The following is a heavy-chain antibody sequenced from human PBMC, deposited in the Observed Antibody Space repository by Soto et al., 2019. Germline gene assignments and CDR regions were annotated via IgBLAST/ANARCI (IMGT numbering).Heavy chain of an antibody. D-gene: IGHD6-19*01. CDR3: TRDVTGYSSGWAFDY. CDR1: GFTVGDYA. J-gene: IGHJ4*02. Sequence: GGSLRLSCTASGFTVGDYAMSWVRQAPGKGLEWVGFIRSKAYGGTTEYAASVKGRFTISRDDSKSIAYLQMNSLKTEDTAVYYCTRDVTGYSSGWAFDYWGQGTLAPVSS. V-gene: IGHV3-49*04. CDR2: IRSKAYGGTT.